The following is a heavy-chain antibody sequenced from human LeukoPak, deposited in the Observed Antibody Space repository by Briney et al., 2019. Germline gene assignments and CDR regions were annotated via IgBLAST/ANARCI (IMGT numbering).Heavy chain of an antibody. J-gene: IGHJ4*02. CDR1: GFTFSSYA. D-gene: IGHD3-10*01. V-gene: IGHV3-23*01. CDR3: AKDTRGGRPSWPVDY. CDR2: ISGSGGST. Sequence: PGGSLRLSCAASGFTFSSYAMSWVRQAPGRGLEWVSAISGSGGSTYYADSVKGRFTISRDNSKNTLYLQMNSLRAEDTAVYYCAKDTRGGRPSWPVDYWGQGTLVTVSS.